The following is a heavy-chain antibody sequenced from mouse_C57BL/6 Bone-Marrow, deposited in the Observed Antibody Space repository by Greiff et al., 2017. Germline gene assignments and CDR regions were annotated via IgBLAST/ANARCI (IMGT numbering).Heavy chain of an antibody. D-gene: IGHD1-1*01. J-gene: IGHJ2*01. CDR3: TSTVVAGDY. Sequence: VQLQQSGAELVRPGASVKLSCTASGFNIKDDYMHWVKQRPEQGLEWIGWIDPENGDTEYASKFQGKATITADTASNTAYLQLSSLTSEDTAVYYCTSTVVAGDYWGQGTTLTVSS. CDR1: GFNIKDDY. V-gene: IGHV14-4*01. CDR2: IDPENGDT.